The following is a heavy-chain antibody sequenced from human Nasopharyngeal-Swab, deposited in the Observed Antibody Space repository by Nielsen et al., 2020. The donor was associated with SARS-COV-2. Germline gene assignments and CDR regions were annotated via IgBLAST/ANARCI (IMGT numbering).Heavy chain of an antibody. J-gene: IGHJ6*03. V-gene: IGHV1-18*01. CDR3: ARVSREIEYSSSLYYYYYYMDV. CDR2: ISAYNGNT. Sequence: WVRQPPGQGLEGMGGISAYNGNTNYAQKLQGRVTMTTDTSTSTAYMELRSLRSDDTAVYYCARVSREIEYSSSLYYYYYYMDVWGKGTTVTVSS. D-gene: IGHD6-6*01.